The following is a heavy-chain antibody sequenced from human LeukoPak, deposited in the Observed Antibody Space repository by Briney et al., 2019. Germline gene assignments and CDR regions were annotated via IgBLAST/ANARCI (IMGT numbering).Heavy chain of an antibody. Sequence: LETLSLTCTVSGYSISSGYYWGWIRQPPGKGLEWIGSIYQSGSTYYNPSLKSRVTISVDTSKNQFSLKLSSVTAADTAVYYCARGRGKLRYFDWPQPPYFDYWGQGTLVTVSS. CDR2: IYQSGST. J-gene: IGHJ4*02. CDR3: ARGRGKLRYFDWPQPPYFDY. CDR1: GYSISSGYY. V-gene: IGHV4-38-2*02. D-gene: IGHD3-9*01.